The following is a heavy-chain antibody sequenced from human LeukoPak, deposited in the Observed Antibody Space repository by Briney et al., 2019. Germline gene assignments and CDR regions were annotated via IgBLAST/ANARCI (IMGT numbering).Heavy chain of an antibody. D-gene: IGHD3-10*01. CDR1: GGSISSYY. J-gene: IGHJ4*02. CDR2: IYYSGTT. CDR3: ARLPGSASYFFDF. V-gene: IGHV4-59*08. Sequence: SETLSLTCTVSGGSISSYYWSWIRQPPGKGLEWIGYIYYSGTTNYNPSLKSRVPISEATSKTQFSLKVSSVTVADTAVYYCARLPGSASYFFDFWGQGTLVTVSS.